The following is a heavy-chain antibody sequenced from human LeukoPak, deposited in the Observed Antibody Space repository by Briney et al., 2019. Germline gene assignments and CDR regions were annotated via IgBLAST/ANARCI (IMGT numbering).Heavy chain of an antibody. D-gene: IGHD3-22*01. CDR3: ARDGVNYYDSSGYFRPRPLPDY. CDR2: IYHSGST. CDR1: GYSISSGYH. Sequence: SETLSLTCTVSGYSISSGYHWGWIRQPPGKGLEWIGSIYHSGSTYYNPSLKSRVTISVDTSKNQFSLKLSSVTAADTAVYYCARDGVNYYDSSGYFRPRPLPDYWGQGTLVTVSS. J-gene: IGHJ4*02. V-gene: IGHV4-38-2*02.